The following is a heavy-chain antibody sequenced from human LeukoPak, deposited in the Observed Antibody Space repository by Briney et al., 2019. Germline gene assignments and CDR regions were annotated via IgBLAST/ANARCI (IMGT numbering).Heavy chain of an antibody. V-gene: IGHV3-23*01. J-gene: IGHJ4*02. CDR3: ARQNTPHGNFDY. D-gene: IGHD1-26*01. CDR1: GFTFSSYA. CDR2: ISGSGGST. Sequence: GGSLRLSCAASGFTFSSYAMSWVRQAPGKGLEWVSAISGSGGSTFYPGSVKGRFTISRENAKKSLFLQMNSLRAEDTAVYYCARQNTPHGNFDYWGQGTLVTVSS.